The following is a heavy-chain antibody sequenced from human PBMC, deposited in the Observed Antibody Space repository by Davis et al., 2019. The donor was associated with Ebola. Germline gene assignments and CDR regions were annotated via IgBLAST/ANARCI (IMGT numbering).Heavy chain of an antibody. CDR3: ARAGAGQQLVDY. V-gene: IGHV4-34*01. J-gene: IGHJ4*02. CDR1: GGSFSGYY. D-gene: IGHD6-13*01. Sequence: MPSETLSPTCAVYGGSFSGYYWRWIRQPPGKGLEWIGEINHSGNTNYNPSLKSRVTISVDTSKNQFSLKMRSVTAADTALYYCARAGAGQQLVDYWGQGSLVTVSS. CDR2: INHSGNT.